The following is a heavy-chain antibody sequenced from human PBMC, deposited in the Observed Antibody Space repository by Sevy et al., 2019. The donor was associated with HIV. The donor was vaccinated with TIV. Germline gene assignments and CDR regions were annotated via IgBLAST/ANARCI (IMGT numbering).Heavy chain of an antibody. CDR3: ARDQYYDSSGSPYFDD. V-gene: IGHV3-30-3*01. CDR1: GFTFSSYA. Sequence: GGSLRLSCAASGFTFSSYAMHWVRQAPGKGPEWVAVISYDGSNKYYADSVKGRFTISRDNSKNTLYLQMNSLRAEDTAVYYCARDQYYDSSGSPYFDDWGQGTLVTVSS. CDR2: ISYDGSNK. D-gene: IGHD3-22*01. J-gene: IGHJ4*02.